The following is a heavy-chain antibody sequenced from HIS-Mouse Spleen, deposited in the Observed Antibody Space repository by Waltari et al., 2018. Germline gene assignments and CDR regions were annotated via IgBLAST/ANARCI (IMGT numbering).Heavy chain of an antibody. V-gene: IGHV1-2*02. J-gene: IGHJ3*02. CDR1: GHNCNGNQ. CDR2: INPKSGGT. Sequence: QVQLVQSGAEVKKPGASVKVSCKASGHNCNGNQRHWVRQAPGQGREWMEWINPKSGGTNYAQKFQGRVTMTRDTSISTAYMELSRLGSDDTAVYYCARVGLGIAFDIWGQGTMVTVSS. CDR3: ARVGLGIAFDI. D-gene: IGHD7-27*01.